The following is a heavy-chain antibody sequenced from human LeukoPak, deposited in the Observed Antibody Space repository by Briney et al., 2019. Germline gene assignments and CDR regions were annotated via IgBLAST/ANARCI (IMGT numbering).Heavy chain of an antibody. CDR2: IYYSGST. D-gene: IGHD6-6*01. V-gene: IGHV4-30-4*08. CDR1: GGSISSGDYY. Sequence: SETLSLTCTVSGGSISSGDYYWSWIRQPPGKGLEWIGYIYYSGSTYYNPSLKSRVTISVDTSKNQFSLKLSSVTAADTAVYYCARDCIEYSSSNDYYYYYMDVWGKGTTVTVSS. J-gene: IGHJ6*03. CDR3: ARDCIEYSSSNDYYYYYMDV.